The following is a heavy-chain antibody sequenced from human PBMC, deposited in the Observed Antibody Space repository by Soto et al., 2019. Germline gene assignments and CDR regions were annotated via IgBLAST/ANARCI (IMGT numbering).Heavy chain of an antibody. CDR1: GGSISSSSYY. CDR2: IYYTGSA. V-gene: IGHV4-39*01. Sequence: QLQLQESGPGLVKPSETLSLTCTVSGGSISSSSYYWGWIRQPPGKGLEWIGSIYYTGSAYYNPSPKTPVTISVNTSKNQFSLQLSSVTAADTALYCWASPCCCGCYPFACWGQGTLVTGFS. CDR3: ASPCCCGCYPFAC. D-gene: IGHD6-19*01. J-gene: IGHJ4*02.